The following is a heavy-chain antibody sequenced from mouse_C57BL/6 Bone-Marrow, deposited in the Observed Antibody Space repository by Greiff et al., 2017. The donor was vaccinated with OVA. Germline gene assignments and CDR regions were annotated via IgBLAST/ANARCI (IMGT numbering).Heavy chain of an antibody. D-gene: IGHD2-3*01. J-gene: IGHJ2*01. CDR3: ASEKRWLVYFDY. Sequence: VQLQQSGAELVKPGASVKISCKASGYAFRSYWMNWVKQRPGKGLEWIGQIYPGDGDTNYNGKFKGKATLTADKSSSTAYMQLSSLTSEDSAVYFCASEKRWLVYFDYWGQGTTLTVSS. CDR1: GYAFRSYW. CDR2: IYPGDGDT. V-gene: IGHV1-80*01.